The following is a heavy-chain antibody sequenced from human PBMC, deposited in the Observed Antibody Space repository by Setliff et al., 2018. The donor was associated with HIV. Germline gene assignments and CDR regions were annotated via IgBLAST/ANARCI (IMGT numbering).Heavy chain of an antibody. CDR2: IIPVFGTT. CDR3: ARGGVYYYDSSGGSMDY. V-gene: IGHV1-69*13. Sequence: SVKVSCKASGGTFSSYAISWVRQAPGQGLDWMGGIIPVFGTTNYAQKFQGRVTITADESTSTAYMELSSLRSEDTAVYYCARGGVYYYDSSGGSMDYWGQGTLVTVSS. D-gene: IGHD3-22*01. J-gene: IGHJ4*02. CDR1: GGTFSSYA.